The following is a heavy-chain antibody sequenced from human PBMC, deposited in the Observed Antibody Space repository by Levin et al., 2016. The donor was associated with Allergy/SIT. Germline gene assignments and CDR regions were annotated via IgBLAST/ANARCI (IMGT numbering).Heavy chain of an antibody. CDR2: INPNSGGT. D-gene: IGHD2-15*01. CDR3: ARDFSTSGRCDFLFDY. V-gene: IGHV1-2*04. Sequence: ASVKVSCKASGYTFTGYYMHWVRQAPGQGLEWMGWINPNSGGTNYAQKFQGWVTMTRDTSISTAYMELSRLRSDDTAVYYCARDFSTSGRCDFLFDYWGQGTLVTVSS. J-gene: IGHJ4*02. CDR1: GYTFTGYY.